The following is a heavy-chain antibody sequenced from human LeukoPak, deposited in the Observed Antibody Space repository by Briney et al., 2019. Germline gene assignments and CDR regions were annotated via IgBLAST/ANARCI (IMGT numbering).Heavy chain of an antibody. CDR3: ARHLTTYYYDSSGSYP. V-gene: IGHV4-39*01. J-gene: IGHJ4*02. Sequence: KTSETLSLTCTVSGGSISSSSYYWGWICQPPGKGLEWIGTIYYSGSTYYNPSLKSRVTISVDTSKNQFSLKLSSVTAADTAVYYCARHLTTYYYDSSGSYPWGQGTLVTVSS. CDR1: GGSISSSSYY. CDR2: IYYSGST. D-gene: IGHD3-22*01.